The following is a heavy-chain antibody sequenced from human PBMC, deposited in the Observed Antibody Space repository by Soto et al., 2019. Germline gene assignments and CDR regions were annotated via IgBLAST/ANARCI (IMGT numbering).Heavy chain of an antibody. CDR2: IKQDGSEK. CDR1: GFTFSRYW. J-gene: IGHJ4*02. V-gene: IGHV3-7*01. D-gene: IGHD6-19*01. CDR3: ATSSYSSGWYAVY. Sequence: EVQLVESGGGLVQPGWSLRLSCAASGFTFSRYWMSWVRQAPGKGLEWVANIKQDGSEKYYVDSVKGRFTISRDNAKNSLYLQMKSLRAEDTAVYHCATSSYSSGWYAVYWGQGTLVTVSS.